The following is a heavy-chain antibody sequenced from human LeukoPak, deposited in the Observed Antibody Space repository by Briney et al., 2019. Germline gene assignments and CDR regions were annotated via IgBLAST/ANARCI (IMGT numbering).Heavy chain of an antibody. Sequence: GGSLRLSCAASGFTFSSYAMSWVRQAPGKGLEWVSVISGSGGSTYYADSVKGRFTISRDNSKNTLSLQMNSLRAEDTAMYYCAKDVRRCNGGCTWGQGTLVTVSS. CDR3: AKDVRRCNGGCT. CDR2: ISGSGGST. CDR1: GFTFSSYA. J-gene: IGHJ5*02. D-gene: IGHD2-15*01. V-gene: IGHV3-23*01.